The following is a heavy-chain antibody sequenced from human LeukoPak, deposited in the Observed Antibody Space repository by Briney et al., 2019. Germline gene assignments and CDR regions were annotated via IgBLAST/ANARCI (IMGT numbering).Heavy chain of an antibody. V-gene: IGHV3-23*01. D-gene: IGHD3-10*01. CDR3: AKMGSAPYYDHFDYFDY. Sequence: PGGSLRLSCGASGLTFSTSAMSWVRQAPGKGLEWVSGISGSGVTTYYADSVKGRFTISRDNSENTVHLQMDGLRAEDTALYYCAKMGSAPYYDHFDYFDYWGQGTLVTVSS. CDR2: ISGSGVTT. J-gene: IGHJ4*02. CDR1: GLTFSTSA.